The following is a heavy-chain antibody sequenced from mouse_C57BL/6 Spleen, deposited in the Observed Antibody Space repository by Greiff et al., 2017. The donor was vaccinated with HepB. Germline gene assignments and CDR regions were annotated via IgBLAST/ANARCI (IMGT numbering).Heavy chain of an antibody. CDR1: GEELKGGG. J-gene: IGHJ3*01. V-gene: IGHV1-9*01. Sequence: GEEEKKKGEGGKREGKEKGEELKGGGRGWVKQRPGDGLGWIGERLPGSGSTNYNEKFKGKATFTADTSSNTAYMQLSSLTTEDSAIYYCARGDAAYWGQGTLVTVSA. CDR2: RLPGSGST. CDR3: ARGDAAY.